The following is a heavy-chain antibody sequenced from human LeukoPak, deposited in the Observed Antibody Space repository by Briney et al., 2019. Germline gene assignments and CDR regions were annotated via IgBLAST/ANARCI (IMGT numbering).Heavy chain of an antibody. CDR1: GYTFTSYG. CDR3: ARDSGVGVYGHYERTY. J-gene: IGHJ4*02. D-gene: IGHD4-17*01. CDR2: ISAHTGDT. Sequence: PVASVKVSCKASGYTFTSYGISWVRQAPGQGLEWMGWISAHTGDTDYAQKLQGRVIMTTDTSTSTAFMELRSLRFDDTAVYYCARDSGVGVYGHYERTYWGQGTLVTVSS. V-gene: IGHV1-18*01.